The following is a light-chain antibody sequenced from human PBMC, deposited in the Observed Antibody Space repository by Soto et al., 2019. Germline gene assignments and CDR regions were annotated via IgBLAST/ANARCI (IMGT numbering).Light chain of an antibody. Sequence: QSALTQPASVSGSPGQSITISCTGTSSDVGGYNYVSWYQQHPGKAPKLMIYEVSNRPSEVSNRFSGSKSGNTASLTISGLQAEDEADYYCSSYRSSSTYVFGTGTKVTVL. J-gene: IGLJ1*01. CDR3: SSYRSSSTYV. CDR2: EVS. CDR1: SSDVGGYNY. V-gene: IGLV2-14*01.